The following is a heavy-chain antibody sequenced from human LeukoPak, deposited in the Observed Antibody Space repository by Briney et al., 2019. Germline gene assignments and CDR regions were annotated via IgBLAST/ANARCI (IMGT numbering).Heavy chain of an antibody. J-gene: IGHJ6*02. Sequence: AGGSLRLSCAASGFSLSNHWVTWGRQAPGEGREWVAHINVDGSEKNFLDSVRGRFTLSRDNSKNSVYLQMNPLRVEHTAVYHCARGHYGLDVWGQGTTVPVSS. CDR3: ARGHYGLDV. CDR2: INVDGSEK. CDR1: GFSLSNHW. V-gene: IGHV3-7*01.